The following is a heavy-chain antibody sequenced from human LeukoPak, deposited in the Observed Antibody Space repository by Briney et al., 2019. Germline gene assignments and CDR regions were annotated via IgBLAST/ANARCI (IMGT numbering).Heavy chain of an antibody. CDR2: ISSSGSTI. CDR3: ARALIGYYFDY. D-gene: IGHD2-8*01. Sequence: GGSLRLSCAASGFTFSSYEMNWVRQAPGKGLEWVSYISSSGSTIYYADSVKGRFTISRDNSKNSLYLQMNSLRAEDTPVYYCARALIGYYFDYWGQGTLVTVSS. CDR1: GFTFSSYE. V-gene: IGHV3-48*03. J-gene: IGHJ4*02.